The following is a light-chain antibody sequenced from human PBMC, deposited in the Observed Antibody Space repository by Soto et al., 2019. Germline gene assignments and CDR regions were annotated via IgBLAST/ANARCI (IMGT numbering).Light chain of an antibody. J-gene: IGKJ1*01. Sequence: DIQMTQSPSTLSASVGDTVTVTCRASQSVSGWLAWYQQKPGEAPKLLIYGASTLKSGVPSRFSGSGSGTEFTLTISSLQPDDFATYYCQHYNSYSEAFGQGTKVDIK. CDR1: QSVSGW. CDR2: GAS. CDR3: QHYNSYSEA. V-gene: IGKV1-5*03.